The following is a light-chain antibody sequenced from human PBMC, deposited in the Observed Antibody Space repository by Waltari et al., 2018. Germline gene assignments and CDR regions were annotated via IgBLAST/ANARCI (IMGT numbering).Light chain of an antibody. CDR1: PNISSSY. J-gene: IGKJ5*01. V-gene: IGKV3-20*01. Sequence: ESVLPQSPGTLSLPPGERATLSCKTSPNISSSYLPWYQQKPGQPPRLVVYGVSTRATGIPDRFSGSRSGTDFTLTISRLEPEDFAVYYCQQYNDWVTFGQGTRLDIK. CDR3: QQYNDWVT. CDR2: GVS.